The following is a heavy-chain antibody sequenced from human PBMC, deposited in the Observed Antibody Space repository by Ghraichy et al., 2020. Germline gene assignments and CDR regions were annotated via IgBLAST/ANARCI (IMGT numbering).Heavy chain of an antibody. D-gene: IGHD3-3*01. J-gene: IGHJ6*02. CDR3: ARAPCYDFWSGFGPWRPYYYYGMDV. CDR1: GYTFTSYY. CDR2: INPSGGST. V-gene: IGHV1-46*01. Sequence: ASVKVSCKASGYTFTSYYMHWVRQAPGQGLEWMGIINPSGGSTSYAQKFQGRVTMTRDTSTSTVYMELSSLRSEDTAVYYCARAPCYDFWSGFGPWRPYYYYGMDVWGQGTTVTVSS.